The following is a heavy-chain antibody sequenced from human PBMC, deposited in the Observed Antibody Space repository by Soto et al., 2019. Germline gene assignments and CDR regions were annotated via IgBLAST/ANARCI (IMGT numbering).Heavy chain of an antibody. CDR1: GFTFTTYG. CDR3: AKERTYRVASGFDY. D-gene: IGHD1-26*01. J-gene: IGHJ4*02. CDR2: ISYDGSHA. V-gene: IGHV3-30*18. Sequence: QVQLVDSGGGVVQPGRSLRLSCAASGFTFTTYGMHWVRRAPGKGLEWVAVISYDGSHAYYADSVKGRFTISRDNSKNTLYLQINSLRAEDTAVYYCAKERTYRVASGFDYWGRGTLVTFSS.